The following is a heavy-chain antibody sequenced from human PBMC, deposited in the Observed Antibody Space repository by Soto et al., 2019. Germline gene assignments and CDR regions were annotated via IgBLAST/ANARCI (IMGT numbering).Heavy chain of an antibody. CDR2: ISYDGSNK. V-gene: IGHV3-30-3*01. Sequence: GGSLRLSCAASGFTFSSYAMHWVRQAPGKGLEWVAVISYDGSNKYYADSVKGRFTISRDNSKNTLYLQMNSLRAEDTAVYYCARSLPGTYGAFDLWGQGTMVTVSS. D-gene: IGHD1-7*01. CDR3: ARSLPGTYGAFDL. CDR1: GFTFSSYA. J-gene: IGHJ3*01.